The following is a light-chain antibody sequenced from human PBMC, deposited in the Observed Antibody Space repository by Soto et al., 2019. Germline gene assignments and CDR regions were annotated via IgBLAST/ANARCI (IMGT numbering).Light chain of an antibody. CDR2: QVF. J-gene: IGKJ2*01. Sequence: DVVMTQSPLSLTVTLGQPASISCRSTQRFIHSNGNTYLTWFQQRPCQSLRRLIYQVFNRESGVRHRFSGNGSGTYFTRKISRVDAEEVGVYYCTQGSLWPFTFGQGTRLEIK. V-gene: IGKV2-30*02. CDR3: TQGSLWPFT. CDR1: QRFIHSNGNTY.